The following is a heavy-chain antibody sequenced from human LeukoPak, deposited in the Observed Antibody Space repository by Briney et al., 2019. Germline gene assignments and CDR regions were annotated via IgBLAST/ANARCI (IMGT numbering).Heavy chain of an antibody. D-gene: IGHD2-2*01. CDR1: GFSFSKYG. J-gene: IGHJ5*02. V-gene: IGHV3-23*01. Sequence: KAGGSLRLSCTASGFSFSKYGMSWVRQAPGKGLAWVSSFSGSGGSTYYADSVKGRFTISRDNSKNTLYLQMHSLRAEDTALYYCVACSSASCYGDRFDPWGQGTLVTVSS. CDR3: VACSSASCYGDRFDP. CDR2: FSGSGGST.